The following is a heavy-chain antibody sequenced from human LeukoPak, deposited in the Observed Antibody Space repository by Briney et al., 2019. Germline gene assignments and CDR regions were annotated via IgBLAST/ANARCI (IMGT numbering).Heavy chain of an antibody. V-gene: IGHV3-30-3*01. Sequence: GRSLRLSCAASGFTFSIYAMHWVRQAPGKGLEWVAVISYDGSNKYYADSVKGRFTFSRDNSKNTLYLQMNSLRAEDTAVYYCARDYDILTGDYDAFDIWGQGTMVTVSS. CDR2: ISYDGSNK. CDR1: GFTFSIYA. J-gene: IGHJ3*02. CDR3: ARDYDILTGDYDAFDI. D-gene: IGHD3-9*01.